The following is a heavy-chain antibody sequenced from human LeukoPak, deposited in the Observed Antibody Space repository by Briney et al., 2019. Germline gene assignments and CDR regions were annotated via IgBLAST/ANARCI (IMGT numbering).Heavy chain of an antibody. CDR2: ISYDGSNK. Sequence: QPGRSLRLSCAASGFTFSSYGMHWVRQAPGKGLEWVAVISYDGSNKYYADSVKGRFTISRDNSKNTLYLQMNSLRAEDTAVYYCTSGIAAAGTIFHGYWGQGTLVTVSS. J-gene: IGHJ4*02. D-gene: IGHD6-13*01. V-gene: IGHV3-30*03. CDR1: GFTFSSYG. CDR3: TSGIAAAGTIFHGY.